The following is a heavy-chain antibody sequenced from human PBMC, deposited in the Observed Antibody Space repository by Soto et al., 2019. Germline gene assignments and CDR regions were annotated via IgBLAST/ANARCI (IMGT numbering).Heavy chain of an antibody. V-gene: IGHV4-34*01. CDR3: AREGVVAFDI. CDR1: GGSFSGYY. J-gene: IGHJ3*02. Sequence: PSETLSLTCAVYGGSFSGYYWSWIRQPPGKGLEWIGEINHSGSTNYNPSLKSRVTISVDTSKNQLSLKLSSVTAADTAVYYCAREGVVAFDIWGQGTMVTVSS. CDR2: INHSGST. D-gene: IGHD2-15*01.